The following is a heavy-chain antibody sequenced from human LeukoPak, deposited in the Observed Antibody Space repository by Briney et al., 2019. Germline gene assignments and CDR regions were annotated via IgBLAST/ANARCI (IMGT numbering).Heavy chain of an antibody. CDR2: ISSSSSYI. Sequence: GGSLRLSCAASGFTFSSYWMSWVRQAPGKGLEWVSSISSSSSYIYYADSVKGRFTISRDNAKNSLYLQMNSLRAEDTAVYYCARDLGQAVVTTTFDAFDIWGQGTMVTISS. J-gene: IGHJ3*02. D-gene: IGHD3-22*01. CDR1: GFTFSSYW. V-gene: IGHV3-21*01. CDR3: ARDLGQAVVTTTFDAFDI.